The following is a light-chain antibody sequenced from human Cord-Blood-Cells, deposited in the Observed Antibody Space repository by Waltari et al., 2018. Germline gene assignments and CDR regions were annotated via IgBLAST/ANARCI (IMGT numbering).Light chain of an antibody. Sequence: SVSGAPGQRVTISCTGSSSNIGAGYDVHWYQQLPGTAPKLLIYGNSNRPSGIPDRFSGSKSGTSASLAITGLQAEDEADYYCQSYDSSLSSAVFGGGTQLTVL. CDR1: SSNIGAGYD. CDR2: GNS. CDR3: QSYDSSLSSAV. V-gene: IGLV1-40*01. J-gene: IGLJ7*01.